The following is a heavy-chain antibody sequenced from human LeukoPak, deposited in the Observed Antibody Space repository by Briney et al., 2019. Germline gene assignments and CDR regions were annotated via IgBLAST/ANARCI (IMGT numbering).Heavy chain of an antibody. CDR2: ISRSGDIT. J-gene: IGHJ4*02. CDR3: ATEGFYY. V-gene: IGHV3-23*01. CDR1: GAAFTKYG. Sequence: GGSLRLSCAASGAAFTKYGMKWVRQSAGAGLKYISGISRSGDITHYADSVKGRFTISRDNVQNTLYLQMNSLRAEDTALYYCATEGFYYWGPGTQVTVSS.